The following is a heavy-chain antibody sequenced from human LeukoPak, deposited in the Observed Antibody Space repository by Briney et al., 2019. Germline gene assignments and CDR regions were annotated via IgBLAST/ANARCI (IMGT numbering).Heavy chain of an antibody. V-gene: IGHV1-8*01. D-gene: IGHD3-10*01. CDR1: GYTFTSYD. CDR2: MNPNSGNT. J-gene: IGHJ6*03. Sequence: ASVKVSCKASGYTFTSYDINWVRQATGQGLEWMGWMNPNSGNTGYAQKFQGRVTMTRNTSISTAYMELSSLRSEDTAVYYCARGKLWFGESSSYYMDVWGEGTTVTVSS. CDR3: ARGKLWFGESSSYYMDV.